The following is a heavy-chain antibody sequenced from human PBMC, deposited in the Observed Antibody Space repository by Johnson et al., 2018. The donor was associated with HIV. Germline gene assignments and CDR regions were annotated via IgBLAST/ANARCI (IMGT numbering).Heavy chain of an antibody. Sequence: QVQLVESGGGVVQPGRSLRLSCAASGFTLSDSALHWVRQAPGKGLEWVAFIRYDGSNKYYADSVKGRFTISRDNSKNTLYLQMNSLRAEDTAVYYCARDRIQWWSYVGTFDVWGQGTTVTVSS. J-gene: IGHJ3*01. D-gene: IGHD2-15*01. CDR2: IRYDGSNK. CDR1: GFTLSDSA. V-gene: IGHV3-30*02. CDR3: ARDRIQWWSYVGTFDV.